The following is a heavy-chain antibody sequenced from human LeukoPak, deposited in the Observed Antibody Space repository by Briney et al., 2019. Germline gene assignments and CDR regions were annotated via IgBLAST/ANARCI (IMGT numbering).Heavy chain of an antibody. J-gene: IGHJ3*02. Sequence: SETLSLTCTVSGGSISSGDYYWSWIRQPPGKGLGWIGYIYYSGSTYYNPSLKSRVTISVDTSKNQFSLKLSSVTAADTAVYYCARVTLFGVVIIGAFDIWGQGTMVTVSS. CDR1: GGSISSGDYY. CDR3: ARVTLFGVVIIGAFDI. CDR2: IYYSGST. V-gene: IGHV4-30-4*08. D-gene: IGHD3-3*01.